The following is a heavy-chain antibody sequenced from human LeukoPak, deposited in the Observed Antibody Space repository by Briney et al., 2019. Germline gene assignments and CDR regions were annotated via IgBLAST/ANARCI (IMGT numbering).Heavy chain of an antibody. D-gene: IGHD5-24*01. V-gene: IGHV3-23*01. Sequence: GGPLRLSCAASGFTFSNFAMTWIRQAPGKGLEWVSTCSGRTTNTYYAHPVKGRFTISRHNSENTLYLQMNSLRAEDTAVYYCAKGMLVATTNFDYWGQGALVTVSS. J-gene: IGHJ4*02. CDR3: AKGMLVATTNFDY. CDR1: GFTFSNFA. CDR2: CSGRTTNT.